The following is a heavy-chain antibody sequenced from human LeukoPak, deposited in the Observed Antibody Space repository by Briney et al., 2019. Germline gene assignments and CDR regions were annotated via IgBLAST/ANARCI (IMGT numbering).Heavy chain of an antibody. V-gene: IGHV3-53*01. CDR1: GFTVSSNY. CDR2: IYSGGST. Sequence: PGGSLRLSCAASGFTVSSNYMSWVRQAPGKGLEWVSVIYSGGSTYYAHSVKGRFTISRDNSKNTLYLQMNSLRAEDTAVYYCARERDYYFDYWGQGALVTVSS. CDR3: ARERDYYFDY. J-gene: IGHJ4*02.